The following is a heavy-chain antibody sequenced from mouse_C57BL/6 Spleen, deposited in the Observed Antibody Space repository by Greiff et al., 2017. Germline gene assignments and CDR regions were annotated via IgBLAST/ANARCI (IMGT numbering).Heavy chain of an antibody. V-gene: IGHV5-4*03. CDR3: ARVDGYYGGFAY. Sequence: EVMLVESGGGLVKPGGSLKLSCAASGFTFSSYAMSWVRQTPEKRLEWVATISDGGSYTYYPDNVKGRFTISRDNTKNNLYLQMSHLKSEDTAMYSWARVDGYYGGFAYWGQGTLVTVSA. CDR2: ISDGGSYT. J-gene: IGHJ3*01. D-gene: IGHD2-3*01. CDR1: GFTFSSYA.